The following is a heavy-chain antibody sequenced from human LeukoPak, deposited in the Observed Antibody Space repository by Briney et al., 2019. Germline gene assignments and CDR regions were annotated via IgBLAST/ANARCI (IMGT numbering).Heavy chain of an antibody. Sequence: ASVKVSCKASGYSFINYGFNWVRQAPGQGLEWMGWISTYNGNTLYAQKFQGRVTMTTDTSTSTAYMELRSLRYGDTAVYYCARIGCSSTSCYGNSVDPWGQGTLVTVSS. D-gene: IGHD2-2*01. J-gene: IGHJ5*02. CDR2: ISTYNGNT. CDR3: ARIGCSSTSCYGNSVDP. V-gene: IGHV1-18*01. CDR1: GYSFINYG.